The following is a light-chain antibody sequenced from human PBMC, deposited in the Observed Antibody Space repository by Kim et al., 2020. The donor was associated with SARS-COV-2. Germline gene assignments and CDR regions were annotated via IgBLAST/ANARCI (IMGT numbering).Light chain of an antibody. V-gene: IGLV1-51*01. CDR3: GTWDSSLSAVV. CDR1: SFNIGNNY. Sequence: GQKVTISCYGSSFNIGNNYVSWYQQLPGTAPKVLIYDNNKRPSGIPDRFSGSKSGTSATLGISGLQTGDEADYYCGTWDSSLSAVVFGGGTQLTVL. CDR2: DNN. J-gene: IGLJ2*01.